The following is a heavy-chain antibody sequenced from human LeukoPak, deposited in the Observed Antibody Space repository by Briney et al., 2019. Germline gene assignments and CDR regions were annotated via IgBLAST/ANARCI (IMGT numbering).Heavy chain of an antibody. CDR3: ARDRGYYDILTGYSHDAFDI. V-gene: IGHV4-61*01. CDR1: GGSFSSGSYY. J-gene: IGHJ3*02. Sequence: SETLSLTCTVSGGSFSSGSYYWSWHRQPQGTGLEWIGYIYYSGSTNYNPSLKSRVTISVDTSKNQFSLKLSSVTAADTAVYYCARDRGYYDILTGYSHDAFDIWGQGTMVTVSS. CDR2: IYYSGST. D-gene: IGHD3-9*01.